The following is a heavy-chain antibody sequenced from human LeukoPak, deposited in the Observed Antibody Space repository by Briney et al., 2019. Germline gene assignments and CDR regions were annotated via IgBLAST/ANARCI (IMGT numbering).Heavy chain of an antibody. Sequence: ASVKVSCKTSGYTFTSYGISWVRQAPGQGLEWMAWINPSNGNTKDARNLQGRVTMTTDTSTDTAYMELRNLRSSDTAVYYCATGGTYSSFDHWGQGTLVTVSS. V-gene: IGHV1-18*01. CDR3: ATGGTYSSFDH. CDR2: INPSNGNT. D-gene: IGHD4-11*01. J-gene: IGHJ4*02. CDR1: GYTFTSYG.